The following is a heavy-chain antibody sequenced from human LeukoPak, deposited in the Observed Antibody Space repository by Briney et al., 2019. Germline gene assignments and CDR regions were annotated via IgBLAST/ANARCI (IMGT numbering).Heavy chain of an antibody. CDR3: ARDQPWYSGSPFDP. J-gene: IGHJ5*02. CDR2: IYYSGST. D-gene: IGHD1-26*01. V-gene: IGHV4-39*07. CDR1: GGSISSSSYY. Sequence: SETLSLTCTVSGGSISSSSYYWGWIRQPPGKGLEWIGSIYYSGSTHYNPSLKSRVTISVDTSKNQFSLKLSSVTAADTAVYYCARDQPWYSGSPFDPWGQGTLVTVSS.